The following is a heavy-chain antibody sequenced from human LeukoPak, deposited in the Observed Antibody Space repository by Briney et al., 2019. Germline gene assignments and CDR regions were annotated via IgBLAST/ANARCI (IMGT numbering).Heavy chain of an antibody. V-gene: IGHV3-20*04. D-gene: IGHD3-9*01. Sequence: GGPLSLPCAASGFTLGVYGMSWVRKAPGRGLEGVSGFNWNGGSTGYADSVKGRFTISRDNAKNSLYLQMNSLRAEDTALYYCARDRDYDILTGYYRYWGQGTLVNVFS. CDR2: FNWNGGST. CDR3: ARDRDYDILTGYYRY. CDR1: GFTLGVYG. J-gene: IGHJ4*02.